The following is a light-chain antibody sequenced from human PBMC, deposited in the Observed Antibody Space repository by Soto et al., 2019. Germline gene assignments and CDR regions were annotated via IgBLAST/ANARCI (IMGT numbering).Light chain of an antibody. Sequence: QSALTQPPSASGSPGQSVTISCTGTSSDVGGYNYVSWYQQHSGKAPKVMIYEVNKRPSGVPDRSSGTKSGNTASLTVSGLQAEDEADYYCSSYAGSNNYVFGTGTNVTVL. J-gene: IGLJ1*01. CDR3: SSYAGSNNYV. CDR2: EVN. V-gene: IGLV2-8*01. CDR1: SSDVGGYNY.